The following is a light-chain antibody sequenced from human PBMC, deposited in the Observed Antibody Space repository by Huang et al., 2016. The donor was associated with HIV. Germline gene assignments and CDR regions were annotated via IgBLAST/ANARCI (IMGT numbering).Light chain of an antibody. V-gene: IGKV1-16*01. J-gene: IGKJ2*01. CDR1: QGISNY. Sequence: DIKMTQSPSSLSASVGDRVTVTCRASQGISNYLALCQQKPGKAPKSLIYSASSLQSGVPSRFSGSGSGTDFTLTISGLQPDDSATYYCHQYYSFPYTFGQGTKLEIK. CDR3: HQYYSFPYT. CDR2: SAS.